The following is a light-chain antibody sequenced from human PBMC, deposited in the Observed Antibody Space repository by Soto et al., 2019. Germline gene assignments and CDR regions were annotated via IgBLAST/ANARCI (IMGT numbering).Light chain of an antibody. CDR1: SSDVGGYNY. CDR2: DVS. CDR3: SSYAGSNNFYG. J-gene: IGLJ1*01. Sequence: QSVLTQPRSVSGSPGQSVTISCTGTSSDVGGYNYVSWYQQHPGKAPKLMIYDVSKRPSGVPDRFSGSKSGNTASLTVSGLQAEDEADYYCSSYAGSNNFYGFGTGTKVTVL. V-gene: IGLV2-11*01.